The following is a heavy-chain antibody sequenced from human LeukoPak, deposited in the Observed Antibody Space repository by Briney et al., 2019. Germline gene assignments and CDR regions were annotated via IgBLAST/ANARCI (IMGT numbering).Heavy chain of an antibody. V-gene: IGHV3-53*01. Sequence: SGGPLRLSCAASVFLDNRNYMSGVRGAPGKGLEWVSVIYSGGSTYYADSVKGRFTISRDNSKNTLYLQMNSLRAEDTAVYYCERRAMIGGQGNLVTVSS. J-gene: IGHJ4*02. CDR2: IYSGGST. D-gene: IGHD2-2*01. CDR1: VFLDNRNY. CDR3: ERRAMI.